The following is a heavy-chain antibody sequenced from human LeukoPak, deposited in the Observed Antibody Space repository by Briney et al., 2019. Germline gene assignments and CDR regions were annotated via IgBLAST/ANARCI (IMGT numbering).Heavy chain of an antibody. Sequence: GGSLRLSCAASGFTFSSYGMHWVRQAPGKGLVWVSRISTDGSTTNYADSVKGRFTISRDNAKNTLYVQMNSLRAEDTAVYYCARSPGNAKTPDYWGQGTLVTVSS. CDR3: ARSPGNAKTPDY. J-gene: IGHJ4*02. CDR1: GFTFSSYG. D-gene: IGHD1-1*01. V-gene: IGHV3-74*01. CDR2: ISTDGSTT.